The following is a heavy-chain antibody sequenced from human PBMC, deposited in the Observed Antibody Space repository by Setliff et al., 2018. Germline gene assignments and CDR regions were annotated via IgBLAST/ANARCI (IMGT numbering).Heavy chain of an antibody. Sequence: GGSLRLSCAASGFTVSANDMSWVRQAPGKGLEWISLLYDDGSKFYADSVKGRFTISRDNAKNSLYLQMNSLRVEDTAVYYCARDVYDFRTGLAAPWGQGTLVTVSS. CDR3: ARDVYDFRTGLAAP. V-gene: IGHV3-53*01. CDR1: GFTVSAND. D-gene: IGHD3-3*01. CDR2: LYDDGSK. J-gene: IGHJ5*02.